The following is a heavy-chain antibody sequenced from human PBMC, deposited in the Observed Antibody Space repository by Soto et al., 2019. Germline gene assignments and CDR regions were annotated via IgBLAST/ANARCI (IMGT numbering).Heavy chain of an antibody. Sequence: QAQLVESGGGVVQPGRSLRLSCAASGFTFSSYGMHWVRQAPGTGLEWVAVISYDGGLQHYADSVKGRFTISRNNSKNMVVLQMNSLRAKEPAGYYCVSSRGYGHATVPYSWGQGTLVSVSS. CDR2: ISYDGGLQ. J-gene: IGHJ4*02. D-gene: IGHD5-18*01. CDR3: VSSRGYGHATVPYS. CDR1: GFTFSSYG. V-gene: IGHV3-30*03.